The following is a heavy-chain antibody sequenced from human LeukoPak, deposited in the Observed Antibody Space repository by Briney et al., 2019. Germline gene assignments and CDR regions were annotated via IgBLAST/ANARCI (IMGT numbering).Heavy chain of an antibody. J-gene: IGHJ6*02. Sequence: PGGSLRLSCAASGFTFSNYGVHWVRRAPGKGLEWVAFIRYDGSNKYYADSVRGRFTISRDNSKNTLYLQMNSLRAEDTAVYYCASEDRYTSYYYYGMDVWGQGTTVTVSS. D-gene: IGHD1-14*01. CDR3: ASEDRYTSYYYYGMDV. V-gene: IGHV3-30*02. CDR1: GFTFSNYG. CDR2: IRYDGSNK.